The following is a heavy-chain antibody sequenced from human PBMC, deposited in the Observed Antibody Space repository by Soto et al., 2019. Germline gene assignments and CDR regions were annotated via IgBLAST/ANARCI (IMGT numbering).Heavy chain of an antibody. CDR3: ARERYQVISDGMDV. V-gene: IGHV1-2*02. CDR1: GYTFTGYY. D-gene: IGHD2-2*01. CDR2: INPETGGT. Sequence: QVQLVQSGADVKTPGASVRVSCKASGYTFTGYYVHWVREAPGQGLEWMGWINPETGGTSYAQKFQGRVTLSRDTSINTAYLELSRLRFDDAAVYFCARERYQVISDGMDVWGTGTTVTVSS. J-gene: IGHJ6*04.